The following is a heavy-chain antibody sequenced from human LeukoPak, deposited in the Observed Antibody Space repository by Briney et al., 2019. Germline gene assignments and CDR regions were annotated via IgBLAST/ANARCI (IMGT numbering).Heavy chain of an antibody. Sequence: SETLSLTCAVYGGSFSGYYWGWIRQPPGKTLEWIGSIYSSGSTYYNSSLKSRVIILIDTAKNHFSLNLSSVTAADTAVYYCARSDGYGLVGIWGQGTMVTVSS. D-gene: IGHD3-10*01. J-gene: IGHJ3*02. CDR1: GGSFSGYY. CDR2: IYSSGST. CDR3: ARSDGYGLVGI. V-gene: IGHV4-34*01.